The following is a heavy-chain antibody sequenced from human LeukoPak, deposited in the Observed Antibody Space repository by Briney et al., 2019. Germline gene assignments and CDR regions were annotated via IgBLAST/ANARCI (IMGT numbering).Heavy chain of an antibody. J-gene: IGHJ3*02. Sequence: KPSETLSLTCIVSGGSISSSSYYWGWIRQPPGKGLEWIGSISYSGNTYYNPSLKSRVTVSVDTSKNRFSLKLSSGTAADTAMYYCATHDYGDPNAFDIWGQGTMVTVSS. CDR2: ISYSGNT. CDR3: ATHDYGDPNAFDI. CDR1: GGSISSSSYY. D-gene: IGHD4-17*01. V-gene: IGHV4-39*02.